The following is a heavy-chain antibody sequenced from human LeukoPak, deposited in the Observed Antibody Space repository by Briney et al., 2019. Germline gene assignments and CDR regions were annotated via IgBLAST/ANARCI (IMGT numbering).Heavy chain of an antibody. CDR1: GFTFSSYW. Sequence: GGSLRLSCAASGFTFSSYWMSWVRQVPGKGLGWVANIKQDGTEKNYVDSVKGRFTISRDNAKNSLYLQMNSLSAEDTAVYYCARDSHYDILTGTNMDVWGKGTTVTVSS. J-gene: IGHJ6*03. CDR3: ARDSHYDILTGTNMDV. V-gene: IGHV3-7*01. CDR2: IKQDGTEK. D-gene: IGHD3-9*01.